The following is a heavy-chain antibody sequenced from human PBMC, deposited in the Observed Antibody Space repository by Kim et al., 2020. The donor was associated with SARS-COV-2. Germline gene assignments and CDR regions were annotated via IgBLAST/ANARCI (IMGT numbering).Heavy chain of an antibody. J-gene: IGHJ4*02. CDR1: GFTFSSNN. Sequence: GGSLRLSCAASGFTFSSNNINWVRQAPGMGLEWVSSISSTSNYIYYADSVKGRFTVSRDNGKNSMYLQMNSLRAEDTAVYYCARARWTPYYYFDYWGQGTLVTVSS. D-gene: IGHD2-15*01. V-gene: IGHV3-21*01. CDR3: ARARWTPYYYFDY. CDR2: ISSTSNYI.